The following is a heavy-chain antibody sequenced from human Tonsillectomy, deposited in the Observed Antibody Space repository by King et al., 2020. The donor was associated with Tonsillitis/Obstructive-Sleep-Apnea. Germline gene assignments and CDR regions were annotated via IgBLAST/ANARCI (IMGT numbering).Heavy chain of an antibody. V-gene: IGHV4-30-2*01. CDR3: ARGGGYDFWGGFDY. CDR1: GGSISSGGYS. D-gene: IGHD3-3*01. J-gene: IGHJ4*02. CDR2: IYHSGST. Sequence: QLQESGSGLVKPSQTLSLTCAVSGGSISSGGYSWSWIRQPPGKGLEWIGYIYHSGSTYYNPSLKSRVTISVDRSKNQFSLKLSSVTAADTAVYYCARGGGYDFWGGFDYWGQGTLVTVSS.